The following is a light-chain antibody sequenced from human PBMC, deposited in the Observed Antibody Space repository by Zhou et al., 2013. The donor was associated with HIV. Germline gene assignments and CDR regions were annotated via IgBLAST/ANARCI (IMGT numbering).Light chain of an antibody. V-gene: IGKV3-20*01. CDR1: QSVSSNY. Sequence: EIVLTQSPGTLSLSPGERVILSCRASQSVSSNYIAWYQQKFGQAPRLLISGASTRATGIPDRFSGRGSGTDFSLTIRRLEPEDFAVYYCQQYGSSSITFGQGTRLEIK. CDR2: GAS. CDR3: QQYGSSSIT. J-gene: IGKJ5*01.